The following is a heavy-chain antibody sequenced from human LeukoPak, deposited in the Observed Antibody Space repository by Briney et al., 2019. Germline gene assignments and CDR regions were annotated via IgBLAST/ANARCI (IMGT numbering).Heavy chain of an antibody. D-gene: IGHD6-13*01. Sequence: PGGSLRLSCAASGFTFSSYWMSWVRQAPGKGLEWVANIKQDGSEKYYVDSVKGRFTISRDNAKNPLYLQMNSLRAEDTAVYYCARDYAAAAFDYWGQGTLVTVSS. CDR1: GFTFSSYW. CDR3: ARDYAAAAFDY. J-gene: IGHJ4*02. V-gene: IGHV3-7*01. CDR2: IKQDGSEK.